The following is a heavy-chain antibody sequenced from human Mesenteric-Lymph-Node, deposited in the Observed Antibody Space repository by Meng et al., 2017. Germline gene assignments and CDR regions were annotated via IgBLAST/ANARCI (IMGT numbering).Heavy chain of an antibody. CDR3: ARHYGDWYYFDF. CDR1: GGSISSSSYY. CDR2: IYYSGST. V-gene: IGHV4-39*07. Sequence: GSLRLSCTVSGGSISSSSYYWGWIRQPPGKGLEWIGSIYYSGSTYYNPSLKSRISMSVDTSKNQFSLKLNSVTAADTAIYYCARHYGDWYYFDFWGQGALVTVSS. J-gene: IGHJ4*02. D-gene: IGHD4-17*01.